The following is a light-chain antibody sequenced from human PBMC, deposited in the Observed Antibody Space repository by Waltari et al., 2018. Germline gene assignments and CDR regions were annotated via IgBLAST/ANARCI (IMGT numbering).Light chain of an antibody. CDR3: QLRDNWPPYT. Sequence: EIVLTQSPATLSWSPGQRATLSCRASQSINNFLAWYQQKPGQPPRLLIADASSRATGIPARFSGSGSGTDFTLTISRLEPEDFAIYYCQLRDNWPPYTFGQGTKLEIK. J-gene: IGKJ2*01. CDR2: DAS. V-gene: IGKV3-11*01. CDR1: QSINNF.